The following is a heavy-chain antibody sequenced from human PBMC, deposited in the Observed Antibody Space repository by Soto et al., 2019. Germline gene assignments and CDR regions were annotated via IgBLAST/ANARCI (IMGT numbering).Heavy chain of an antibody. D-gene: IGHD2-21*02. J-gene: IGHJ4*02. V-gene: IGHV3-23*01. CDR1: GFTFSSYA. Sequence: GGSLRLSCAASGFTFSSYAMSWVRQAPGKGLEWVSAISGSGGSTYYADSVKGRFTISRDNSKNTLYLQMNSLRAEDTAVYYCAKVGELRAVVTAATSLFDYWGQGTLVTVSS. CDR3: AKVGELRAVVTAATSLFDY. CDR2: ISGSGGST.